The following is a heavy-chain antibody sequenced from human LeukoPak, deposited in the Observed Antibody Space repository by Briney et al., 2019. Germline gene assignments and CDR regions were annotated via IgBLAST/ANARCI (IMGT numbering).Heavy chain of an antibody. Sequence: SETLSLTCTVSGGSISSGDYYWSWIRQPPGKGLEWIGYIYYSGSTYYNPSLKSRVTISADTSKNQFSLKLSSVTAADTAVYYCARGSDSSSWFRMYYFDYWGQGTLVTVSS. CDR2: IYYSGST. D-gene: IGHD6-13*01. J-gene: IGHJ4*02. V-gene: IGHV4-30-4*08. CDR1: GGSISSGDYY. CDR3: ARGSDSSSWFRMYYFDY.